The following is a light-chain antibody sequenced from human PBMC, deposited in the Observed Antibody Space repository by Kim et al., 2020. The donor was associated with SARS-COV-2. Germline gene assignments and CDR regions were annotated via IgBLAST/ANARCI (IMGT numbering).Light chain of an antibody. Sequence: RVTISCTGSSSNIGAGYDVHWYQQLPGTAPKLVIYGNNNRPSGVPDRFSGSKSGPPASLAITGLQAEDEADYYCQSYDSSLSGYVFGTGTKVTVL. CDR1: SSNIGAGYD. CDR3: QSYDSSLSGYV. V-gene: IGLV1-40*01. CDR2: GNN. J-gene: IGLJ1*01.